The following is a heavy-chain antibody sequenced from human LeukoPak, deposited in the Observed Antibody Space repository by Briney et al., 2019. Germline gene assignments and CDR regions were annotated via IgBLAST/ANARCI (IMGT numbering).Heavy chain of an antibody. CDR1: GYSFTDYY. V-gene: IGHV1-2*02. Sequence: ASVKVSCKESGYSFTDYYMHWVRQAPGQGLEWMGWINPKSGDTKYAQKFQGRITMPRDTSISTSYMELSRLRSDDTAVYYCARERCTTAGCDKSFDSWGQGTLITVSS. J-gene: IGHJ4*02. D-gene: IGHD2-2*02. CDR3: ARERCTTAGCDKSFDS. CDR2: INPKSGDT.